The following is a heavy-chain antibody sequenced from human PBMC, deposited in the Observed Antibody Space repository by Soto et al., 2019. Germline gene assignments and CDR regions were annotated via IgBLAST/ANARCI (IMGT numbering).Heavy chain of an antibody. J-gene: IGHJ4*02. CDR1: XXTFXXXX. V-gene: IGHV1-69*12. D-gene: IGHD4-17*01. CDR2: IIPIFGTA. CDR3: ARDSWDXGDYGHFDY. Sequence: QVQLVQSGAEVKKPGSXXXXXXXXSXXTFXXXXIXXXXQAPGQGLEWMGGIIPIFGTANYAQKFQGRVTITADESTSTAYMELSSLRSEDTAVYYCARDSWDXGDYGHFDYWGQGTLVTVSS.